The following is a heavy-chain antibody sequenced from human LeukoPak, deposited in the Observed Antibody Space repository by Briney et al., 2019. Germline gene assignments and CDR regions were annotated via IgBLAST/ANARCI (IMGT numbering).Heavy chain of an antibody. Sequence: SVKVSCKASGGTFSSYAISWVRQAPGQGLEWMGGIIPIFGTANYAQKFQGRVTITTDESTSTAYMELSSLRSEDTAVYYCARADSIVVVPDYYYYMDVWGKGTTVTVSS. CDR3: ARADSIVVVPDYYYYMDV. J-gene: IGHJ6*03. CDR1: GGTFSSYA. D-gene: IGHD2-2*01. CDR2: IIPIFGTA. V-gene: IGHV1-69*05.